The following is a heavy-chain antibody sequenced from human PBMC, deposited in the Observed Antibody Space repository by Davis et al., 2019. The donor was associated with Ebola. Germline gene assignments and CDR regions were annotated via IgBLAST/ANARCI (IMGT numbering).Heavy chain of an antibody. V-gene: IGHV3-21*04. J-gene: IGHJ6*02. CDR2: ISSSNSYI. Sequence: GESLKISCAASGLDVSSNDMTWVRQAPGKGLEWVSCISSSNSYIKYADSVKGRFTISRDNAKNSLYLQMNSLRAEDTAVYYCARDLSITIFGVVYSGMDVWGQGTTVTVSS. CDR1: GLDVSSND. CDR3: ARDLSITIFGVVYSGMDV. D-gene: IGHD3-3*01.